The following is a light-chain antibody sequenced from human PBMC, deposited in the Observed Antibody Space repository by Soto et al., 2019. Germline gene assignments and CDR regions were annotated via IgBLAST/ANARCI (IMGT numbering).Light chain of an antibody. CDR2: EDN. CDR1: SGSIASNY. J-gene: IGLJ1*01. V-gene: IGLV6-57*01. CDR3: QSYDSSNLYV. Sequence: LTQPHSVSESPGKTVTISCTRSSGSIASNYVQWYQQRPGSSPTTVIYEDNQRPSGVPDQFSCSVDSSSNSASLTISGLKTEDEADYYCQSYDSSNLYVFGTGTKLTVL.